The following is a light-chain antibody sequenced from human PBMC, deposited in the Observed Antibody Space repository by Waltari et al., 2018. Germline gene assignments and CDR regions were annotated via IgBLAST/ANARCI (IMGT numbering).Light chain of an antibody. CDR2: EVS. J-gene: IGLJ2*01. CDR3: SSYAGSNNVL. CDR1: SSDVGGYNL. Sequence: QSALTQPPSASGSPGPSVTISCTGTSSDVGGYNLVSWYQQHPGKAPKLMIHEVSKRPSGVPDRFSGSKSGNTASLTVSGLQAEDEADYYCSSYAGSNNVLFGGGTKVTVL. V-gene: IGLV2-8*01.